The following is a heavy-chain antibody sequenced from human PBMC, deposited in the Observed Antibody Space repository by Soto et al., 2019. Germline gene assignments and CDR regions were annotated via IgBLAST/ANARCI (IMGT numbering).Heavy chain of an antibody. Sequence: SVKVPCKASGGTFSSYASSWARQAPGQGLEWMGGIIPIFGTANYVQKFQGRVTITADESTSTAYMELSSLRSEDTAVYYCARDRGDYYYYGMDVWGQGTTVTV. CDR2: IIPIFGTA. J-gene: IGHJ6*02. CDR3: ARDRGDYYYYGMDV. CDR1: GGTFSSYA. V-gene: IGHV1-69*13.